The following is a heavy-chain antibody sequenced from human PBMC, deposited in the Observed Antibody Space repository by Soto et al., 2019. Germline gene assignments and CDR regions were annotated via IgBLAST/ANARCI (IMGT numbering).Heavy chain of an antibody. Sequence: QVQLVESGGGEVQPGRSLRLSCAASGFSFSSYAMHWVRQAPGRGPEWVTLISYDGSNKDYADSVKGRFTISRANSQTTPYLQMNSLRSEDTALEYCARPYFTIASCHQPGSGYFEVCGRGTLVTGAS. CDR1: GFSFSSYA. CDR2: ISYDGSNK. CDR3: ARPYFTIASCHQPGSGYFEV. J-gene: IGHJ2*01. D-gene: IGHD2-2*01. V-gene: IGHV3-30-3*01.